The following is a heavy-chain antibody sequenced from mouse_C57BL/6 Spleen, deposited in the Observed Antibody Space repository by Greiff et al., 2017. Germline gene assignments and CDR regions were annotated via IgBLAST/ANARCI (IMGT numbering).Heavy chain of an antibody. CDR3: ARSGGYDGYPYYFDY. V-gene: IGHV1-82*01. Sequence: QVQLQQSGPELVKPGASVKISCKASGYAFSSSWMNWVKQRPGKGLEWIGRIYPGDGDTNYNGKFKGKATLTADKSSSTAYMQLSSLTSEDSAVYFCARSGGYDGYPYYFDYWGQGTTLTVSS. D-gene: IGHD2-3*01. CDR1: GYAFSSSW. J-gene: IGHJ2*01. CDR2: IYPGDGDT.